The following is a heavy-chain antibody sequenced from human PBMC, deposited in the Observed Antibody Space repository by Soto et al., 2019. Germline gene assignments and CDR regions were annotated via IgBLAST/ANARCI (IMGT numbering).Heavy chain of an antibody. J-gene: IGHJ3*02. CDR3: ASQNISRGSFYTTAFDT. D-gene: IGHD3-3*02. CDR2: IIPIFGTA. Sequence: GYSVQVSCKPSGGTFSSYAISWVRHAPGQGLEWMGGIIPIFGTANYAQKFQGRVTITADESTSTAYMELSSLRSEDTAVYYCASQNISRGSFYTTAFDTWGQGTMVTVSS. V-gene: IGHV1-69*01. CDR1: GGTFSSYA.